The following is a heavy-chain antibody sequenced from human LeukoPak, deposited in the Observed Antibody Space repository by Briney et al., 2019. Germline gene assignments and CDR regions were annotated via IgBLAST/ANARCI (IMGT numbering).Heavy chain of an antibody. V-gene: IGHV4-30-4*08. CDR2: IYYSGST. D-gene: IGHD2-2*02. CDR3: ARDRPGAYCSSTSCYKADAFDI. CDR1: GGSISSGDYY. Sequence: SETLSLTCPVSGGSISSGDYYWSWIRQPPGKGLEWIGYIYYSGSTYYNPSLKSRVTISVDTSKNQFSLKLSSVTAADTAVYYCARDRPGAYCSSTSCYKADAFDIWGQGTMVTVSS. J-gene: IGHJ3*02.